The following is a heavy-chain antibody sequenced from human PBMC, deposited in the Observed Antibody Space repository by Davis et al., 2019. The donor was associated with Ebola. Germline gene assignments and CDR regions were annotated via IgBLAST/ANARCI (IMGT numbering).Heavy chain of an antibody. D-gene: IGHD6-13*01. J-gene: IGHJ4*02. CDR2: INSAGSTT. CDR3: ARGEAAGTPFDY. CDR1: GFTFSTYW. V-gene: IGHV3-74*01. Sequence: GESLKISCAASGFTFSTYWMHWVRQAPGKGLVWVSRINSAGSTTTYADSVKGRFTISRDNAKNMLYLQMNSLRAEDTAVYYCARGEAAGTPFDYWGQGTLVTVSS.